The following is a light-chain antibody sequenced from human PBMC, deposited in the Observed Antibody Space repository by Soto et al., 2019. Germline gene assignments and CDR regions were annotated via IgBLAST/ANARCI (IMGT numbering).Light chain of an antibody. CDR2: EAS. CDR1: QSINNY. CDR3: QQYNNWPPIT. J-gene: IGKJ5*01. V-gene: IGKV3-15*01. Sequence: EIVLTQSPVTLSLSPGERATLSCRASQSINNYLAWYQQKPGQAPRLLTYEASTRATGIPARFSGSGSGTEFTLTISSLQSEDFAVYYCQQYNNWPPITFGQGTRLEIK.